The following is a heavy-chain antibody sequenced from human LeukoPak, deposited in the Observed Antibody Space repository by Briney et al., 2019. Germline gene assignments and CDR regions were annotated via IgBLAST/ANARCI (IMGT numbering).Heavy chain of an antibody. CDR2: SYYSGST. D-gene: IGHD3-22*01. J-gene: IGHJ4*02. V-gene: IGHV4-39*07. CDR1: GVSISSSSYY. Sequence: SETLSLTCTVSGVSISSSSYYWGWIRQPPGKGLEWIGSSYYSGSTYYNPSLKSRVTISVDTSKNQFSLKLSSVTAADTAVYYCARVRSGYAGDYWGQGTLVTVSS. CDR3: ARVRSGYAGDY.